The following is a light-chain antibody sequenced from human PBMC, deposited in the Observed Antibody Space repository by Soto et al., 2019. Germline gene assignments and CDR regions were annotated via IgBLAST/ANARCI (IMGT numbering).Light chain of an antibody. CDR3: AAWDDSLNGYVV. V-gene: IGLV1-44*01. CDR2: SNN. CDR1: STNIGRNS. J-gene: IGLJ2*01. Sequence: QTVVTQPPSASGTPGQRVSISCSGSSTNIGRNSISWYQNLPGTAPKLLIYSNNQRPSGVPDRFSGSKSGTSASLAISGLQSEDEADYYCAAWDDSLNGYVVFGGGTQLTVL.